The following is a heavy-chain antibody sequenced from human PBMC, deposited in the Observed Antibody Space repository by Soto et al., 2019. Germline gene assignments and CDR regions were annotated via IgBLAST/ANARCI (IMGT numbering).Heavy chain of an antibody. D-gene: IGHD3-10*01. J-gene: IGHJ6*02. CDR2: ISGSGGST. CDR3: AKVGRFGELLLGTGGMDV. V-gene: IGHV3-23*01. Sequence: EVQLLESGGGLVQPGGALRLSCAASGFTFSSYAISWVRQAPGKGLEWVSAISGSGGSTYYADSVKGRFTISRDNSKNTLYLQMNSLRAEDTAVYYCAKVGRFGELLLGTGGMDVWGQGTTVTVSS. CDR1: GFTFSSYA.